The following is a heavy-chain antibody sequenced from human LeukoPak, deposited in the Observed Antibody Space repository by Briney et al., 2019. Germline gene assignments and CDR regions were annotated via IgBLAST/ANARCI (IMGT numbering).Heavy chain of an antibody. CDR3: ARQYKYYYDSSGYGYFDY. J-gene: IGHJ4*02. V-gene: IGHV4-59*08. Sequence: SETLSLTCTVSGGSISSYHWSWIRQPPGKGLEWIGYIYYSGSTNYNPSLKSRVTISVDTSKNQFSLKLSSVTAAGTAVYYCARQYKYYYDSSGYGYFDYWGQGTLVTVSS. CDR2: IYYSGST. D-gene: IGHD3-22*01. CDR1: GGSISSYH.